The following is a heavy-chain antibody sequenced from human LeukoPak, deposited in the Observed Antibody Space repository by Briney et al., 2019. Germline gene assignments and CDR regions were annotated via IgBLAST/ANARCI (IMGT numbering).Heavy chain of an antibody. CDR2: IWYDGRNK. CDR3: ARGGYCSGGNCYEVSAFDI. Sequence: GRSLRLSCAASEFTFSSYGMHWVRQAPGKGLEWVAVIWYDGRNKYYADSVKGRFTISRDNSKNTLYLQMNSLRAEDTAVYYCARGGYCSGGNCYEVSAFDIWGQGTMVTVSS. D-gene: IGHD2-15*01. J-gene: IGHJ3*02. V-gene: IGHV3-33*01. CDR1: EFTFSSYG.